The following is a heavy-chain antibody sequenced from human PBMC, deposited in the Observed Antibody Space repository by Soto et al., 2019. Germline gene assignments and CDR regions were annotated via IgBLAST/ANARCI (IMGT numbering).Heavy chain of an antibody. Sequence: QVQLVQSGAEVKKPGSSVKVSCKASGGTFSNYVLNWVRQAPGQGLEWMGGIIPIFGPTTYAQKFQGRVTIPAAASTSRASMDLTGLRSEHTAVYFCATFPGEGVGCRGTAVGAFDMWGQGTMLTVSS. D-gene: IGHD3-16*01. CDR1: GGTFSNYV. J-gene: IGHJ3*02. CDR2: IIPIFGPT. CDR3: ATFPGEGVGCRGTAVGAFDM. V-gene: IGHV1-69*12.